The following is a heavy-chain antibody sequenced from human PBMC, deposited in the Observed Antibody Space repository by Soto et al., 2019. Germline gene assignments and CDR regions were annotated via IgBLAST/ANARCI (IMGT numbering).Heavy chain of an antibody. CDR3: AHVLVVVANYGMDV. CDR1: GFSLSTSGVG. Sequence: QITLKESGPTLVKHTQTLTLTCTFSGFSLSTSGVGVGWSRQPPGKALEWLALIYWDDDKSYSPSLTSRLTITKDTSKNQVVLTMTNMDPVDTATYYCAHVLVVVANYGMDVWGQGTTVTVSS. CDR2: IYWDDDK. V-gene: IGHV2-5*02. D-gene: IGHD2-15*01. J-gene: IGHJ6*02.